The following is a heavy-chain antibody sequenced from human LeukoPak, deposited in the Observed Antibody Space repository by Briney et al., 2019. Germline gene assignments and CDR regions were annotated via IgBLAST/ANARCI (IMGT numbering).Heavy chain of an antibody. CDR3: ARVSIGWYSFDC. CDR2: INPDGTTT. D-gene: IGHD6-19*01. J-gene: IGHJ4*01. Sequence: GGSLRLSCAASGFTFSSYWMHWVRQAPGKGLVWVSRINPDGTTTSYADSVKGRFTISRDNAKDTVYLQMNSLRAEDTAVYYCARVSIGWYSFDCWGQEPWSPSPQ. V-gene: IGHV3-74*01. CDR1: GFTFSSYW.